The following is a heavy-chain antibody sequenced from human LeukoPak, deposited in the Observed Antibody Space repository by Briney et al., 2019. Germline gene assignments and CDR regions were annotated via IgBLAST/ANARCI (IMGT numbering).Heavy chain of an antibody. CDR1: GYTFTSYG. J-gene: IGHJ5*02. CDR3: ARSDPKAVVRGVNVHWFDP. CDR2: ISAYNGNT. V-gene: IGHV1-18*04. Sequence: ASVKVSCKASGYTFTSYGISWVRQAPGQGLEWMGWISAYNGNTNYAQKLQGRVTTTTDTSTSTAYMELRSLRSDDTAVYYCARSDPKAVVRGVNVHWFDPWGQGTLVTVSS. D-gene: IGHD3-10*01.